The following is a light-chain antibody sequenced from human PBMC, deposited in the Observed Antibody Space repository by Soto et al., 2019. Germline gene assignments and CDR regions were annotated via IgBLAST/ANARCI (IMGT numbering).Light chain of an antibody. J-gene: IGLJ1*01. V-gene: IGLV2-8*01. CDR2: DVN. CDR1: SSDVGGYNY. CDR3: NSYAGGNHV. Sequence: QSALTQPPSASGSPGQAVTISGTGTSSDVGGYNYVSWYQQHPGKVPKLIVYDVNKRPSGVPDRLSGSKSGNTASLTDSGLQAEDEADYYCNSYAGGNHVFGTGTKLTVL.